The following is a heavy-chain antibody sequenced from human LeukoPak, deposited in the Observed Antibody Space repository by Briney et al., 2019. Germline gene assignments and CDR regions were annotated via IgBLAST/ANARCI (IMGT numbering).Heavy chain of an antibody. D-gene: IGHD3-10*01. CDR2: ISSSSSTI. CDR3: ARAHAEIRLWFGELTGWFDP. V-gene: IGHV3-48*01. CDR1: GFTFSSYS. J-gene: IGHJ5*02. Sequence: GGSLRLSCAASGFTFSSYSMNWVRQAPGKGLEWVSYISSSSSTIYYADSVKGRFTIPRDNAKNSLYLQMNSLRAEDTAVYYCARAHAEIRLWFGELTGWFDPWGQGTLVTVSS.